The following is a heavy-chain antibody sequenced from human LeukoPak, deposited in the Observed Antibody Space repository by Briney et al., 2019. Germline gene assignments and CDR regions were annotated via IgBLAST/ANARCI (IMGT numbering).Heavy chain of an antibody. J-gene: IGHJ6*02. CDR1: GGSISSYY. CDR2: IYTSGST. Sequence: PSETLSLTCTVSGGSISSYYWSWIRQPAGKGLEWIGRIYTSGSTNYNPSLKSRVTMSVDTSKNQFSLKLSSVTAADTAVYYCARASSPWSRSVVDYYYYGMDVWGQGTTVTVSS. D-gene: IGHD2-21*01. V-gene: IGHV4-4*07. CDR3: ARASSPWSRSVVDYYYYGMDV.